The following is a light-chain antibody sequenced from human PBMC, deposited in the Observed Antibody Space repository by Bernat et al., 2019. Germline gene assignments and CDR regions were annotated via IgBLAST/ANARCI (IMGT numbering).Light chain of an antibody. CDR3: HQYIHFPLT. V-gene: IGKV1-5*03. J-gene: IGKJ4*01. Sequence: DIQMTQSPSTLSASVGDRVSITCRASQSLGTWLAWYQQKPGRAPDLLIYKASSLQTGVPSRFSGSGSGTEFTLTISSLQPDDFATYYCHQYIHFPLTFGGGTKVDIK. CDR2: KAS. CDR1: QSLGTW.